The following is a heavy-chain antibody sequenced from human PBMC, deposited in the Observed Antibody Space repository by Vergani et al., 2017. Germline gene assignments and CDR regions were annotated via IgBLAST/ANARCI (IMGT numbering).Heavy chain of an antibody. Sequence: QVQLVESGGGVVQPGRSLRLSCAASGFTFSSYGMHWVRQAPGKGLECVAVIWYDGSNKYYADSVKGRFTIARDNSKNTLYLQMNSLRAEDTAVYYCAKSGSEVAVAGNHYFDYWGQGTLVTVSS. CDR1: GFTFSSYG. J-gene: IGHJ4*02. CDR2: IWYDGSNK. CDR3: AKSGSEVAVAGNHYFDY. V-gene: IGHV3-33*06. D-gene: IGHD6-19*01.